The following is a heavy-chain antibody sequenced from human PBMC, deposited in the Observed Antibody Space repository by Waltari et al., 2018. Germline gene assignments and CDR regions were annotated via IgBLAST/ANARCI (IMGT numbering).Heavy chain of an antibody. CDR1: GGSISSYY. V-gene: IGHV4-59*01. Sequence: QVQLQESGPGLVKPSETLSLTCTVSGGSISSYYWSWIRPPPGKGLEWIGYIYYSGSTNYNPALKSRVTISVDTSKNQFSLKLSSVTAADTAVYYCARTHGSGWYYYYGMDVWGQGTTVTVSS. D-gene: IGHD6-19*01. CDR2: IYYSGST. J-gene: IGHJ6*02. CDR3: ARTHGSGWYYYYGMDV.